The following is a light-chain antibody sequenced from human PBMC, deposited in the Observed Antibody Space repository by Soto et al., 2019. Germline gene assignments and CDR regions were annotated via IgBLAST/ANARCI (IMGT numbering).Light chain of an antibody. CDR2: GAF. V-gene: IGKV3-15*01. CDR1: QSVSSN. Sequence: EIVMTQSPATLSVSPGERATLSCRASQSVSSNLAWYQQKPGQAPRLLIYGAFTRATGIPARFSGSGSGTEFALTISSLQSEDFAVYSCQQYHTWPLTFGGGTKVEIK. J-gene: IGKJ4*01. CDR3: QQYHTWPLT.